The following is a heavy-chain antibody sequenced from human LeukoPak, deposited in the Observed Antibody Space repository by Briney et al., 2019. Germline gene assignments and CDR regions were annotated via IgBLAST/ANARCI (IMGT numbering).Heavy chain of an antibody. CDR3: AKQLGYCSDGSCYFPY. CDR2: ITDTGGYT. V-gene: IGHV3-23*01. D-gene: IGHD2-15*01. J-gene: IGHJ4*02. CDR1: GFTFSSYA. Sequence: GGSLRLSCAASGFTFSSYAMTWVRQAPGEGLEWVSAITDTGGYTYYADSVQGRFTISRDNSKSTLCLQMNSLRAEDTAVYYCAKQLGYCSDGSCYFPYWGQGTLVTVSS.